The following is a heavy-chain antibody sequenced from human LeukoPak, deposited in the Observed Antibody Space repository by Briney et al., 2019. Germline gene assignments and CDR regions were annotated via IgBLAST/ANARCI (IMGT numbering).Heavy chain of an antibody. D-gene: IGHD2-2*01. CDR3: ARQGREYRLLSFDP. CDR2: IYYSGST. J-gene: IGHJ5*02. Sequence: SETLSLTCTVSGGSISSSSYYWGWIRQPPGKGLEWIGSIYYSGSTYYNPSLKSRVTISVDTSKNQFSLKLSSVTAADTAVYYCARQGREYRLLSFDPWGQGTLVTVSS. CDR1: GGSISSSSYY. V-gene: IGHV4-39*01.